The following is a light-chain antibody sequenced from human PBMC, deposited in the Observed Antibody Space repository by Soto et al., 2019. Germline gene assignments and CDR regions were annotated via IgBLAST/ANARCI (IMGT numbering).Light chain of an antibody. CDR2: SNN. CDR1: SSNIGSNP. CDR3: AAWDVSLNGFYV. Sequence: PPSASGTPGQRVTISCSGSSSNIGSNPVNWYQHLPGTAPKLLIFSNNQRPSGVPDRFSGSKSGTSASLAISGLQSEDEADYSCAAWDVSLNGFYVFGTGTTVTV. V-gene: IGLV1-44*01. J-gene: IGLJ1*01.